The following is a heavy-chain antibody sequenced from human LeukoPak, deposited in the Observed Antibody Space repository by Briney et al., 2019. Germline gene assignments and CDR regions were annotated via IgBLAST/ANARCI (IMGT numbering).Heavy chain of an antibody. D-gene: IGHD2-2*01. Sequence: SVKVSCKASGGTFSSYAISWVRQAPGQGLEWMGGIIPIFGTANYAQKFQGRVTITTDESTSTAYMELSSLRSEDTAVYYCARGPSYSGSSTGYYYYYMDVWGKGTTVTVSS. CDR1: GGTFSSYA. V-gene: IGHV1-69*05. CDR3: ARGPSYSGSSTGYYYYYMDV. J-gene: IGHJ6*03. CDR2: IIPIFGTA.